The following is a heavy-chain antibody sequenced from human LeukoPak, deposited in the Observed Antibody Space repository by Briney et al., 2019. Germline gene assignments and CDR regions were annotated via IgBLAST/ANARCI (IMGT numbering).Heavy chain of an antibody. CDR1: GGTFSSYA. Sequence: SVKVSCKASGGTFSSYAISWVRQALGQGLEWMGGIIPIFGTANYSQKFQGRVTITADESTSTAYMEPSSLRSEDTAVYYCASACYYDSSGHVWGQGTLVTVSS. CDR2: IIPIFGTA. CDR3: ASACYYDSSGHV. V-gene: IGHV1-69*13. J-gene: IGHJ4*02. D-gene: IGHD3-22*01.